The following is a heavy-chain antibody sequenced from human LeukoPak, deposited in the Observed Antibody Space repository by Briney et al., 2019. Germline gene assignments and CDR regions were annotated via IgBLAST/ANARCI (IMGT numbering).Heavy chain of an antibody. V-gene: IGHV3-33*01. CDR1: GFTFRGYG. Sequence: PGGSLRLSCAASGFTFRGYGMHWVRQAPGEGLEWVAVVWYDGSNKNYADSVKGRFTISRDNSKNTLYLQMNSLRAEDTAVYYCARDRAAAMEYYYMDVWGKGTTVTVSS. CDR2: VWYDGSNK. CDR3: ARDRAAAMEYYYMDV. D-gene: IGHD2-2*01. J-gene: IGHJ6*03.